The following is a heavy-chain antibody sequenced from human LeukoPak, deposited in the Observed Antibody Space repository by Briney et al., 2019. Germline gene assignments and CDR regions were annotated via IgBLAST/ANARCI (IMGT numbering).Heavy chain of an antibody. CDR2: IYYSGST. V-gene: IGHV4-30-4*01. J-gene: IGHJ4*02. Sequence: PSQTLSLTCTVSGGSISSGDYYWSWIRQPPGKGLEWIGYIYYSGSTYYNSSLKSRVTISVDTSKNQFSLKLSSVTAADTAVYYCANLAYCGGDCSRGAFDYWGQGTLVTVSS. D-gene: IGHD2-21*02. CDR3: ANLAYCGGDCSRGAFDY. CDR1: GGSISSGDYY.